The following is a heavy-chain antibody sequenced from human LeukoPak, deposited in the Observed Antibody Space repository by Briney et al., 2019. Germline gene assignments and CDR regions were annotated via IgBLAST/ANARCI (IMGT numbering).Heavy chain of an antibody. Sequence: GGSLRLSCAASGFSFSTYAMTWVRQIPGGGLQWVSAIIAGGATYYADSVKGRFTISRDNSKSRLYLQMNSLRADDTAFYYCAKIPTGRREEWFDPWGQGTLVTVSS. D-gene: IGHD1-26*01. V-gene: IGHV3-23*01. CDR1: GFSFSTYA. CDR3: AKIPTGRREEWFDP. J-gene: IGHJ5*02. CDR2: IIAGGAT.